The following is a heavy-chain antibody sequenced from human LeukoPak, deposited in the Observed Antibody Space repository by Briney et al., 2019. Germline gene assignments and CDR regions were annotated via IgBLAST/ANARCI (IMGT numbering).Heavy chain of an antibody. CDR1: GYTFTSYG. J-gene: IGHJ4*02. D-gene: IGHD6-19*01. Sequence: ASVKVSCKVSGYTFTSYGISWVRQAPGQGLEWMGWINPNSGATDSAQKFQGRVTMTRDTSISTAYMELSSLISDDTAVYYCARGIAVAGKDYWGQGTLVTVSS. CDR3: ARGIAVAGKDY. V-gene: IGHV1-2*02. CDR2: INPNSGAT.